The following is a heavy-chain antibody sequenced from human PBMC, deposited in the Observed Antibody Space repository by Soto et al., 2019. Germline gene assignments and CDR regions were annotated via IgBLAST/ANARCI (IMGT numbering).Heavy chain of an antibody. Sequence: SETLSLTCTVSGGSISSYYWSWIRQPPGKGLEWIGYIYYSGSTNYNPSLKSRVTISVDTSKNQFSLKLSSVTAADTAVYYCARYLRGGDRSLSGNNWFAPWGQGTLVTVSS. V-gene: IGHV4-59*01. D-gene: IGHD1-1*01. J-gene: IGHJ5*02. CDR2: IYYSGST. CDR3: ARYLRGGDRSLSGNNWFAP. CDR1: GGSISSYY.